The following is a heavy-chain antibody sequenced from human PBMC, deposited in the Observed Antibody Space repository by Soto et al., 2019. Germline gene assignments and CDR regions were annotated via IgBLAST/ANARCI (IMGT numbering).Heavy chain of an antibody. CDR1: GGTFSSYA. CDR3: ARTFRADYDYPWVFDY. D-gene: IGHD5-12*01. J-gene: IGHJ4*02. CDR2: LIPIFGTA. V-gene: IGHV1-69*01. Sequence: QVQLVQSGAEVKKPGSSVKVSCKASGGTFSSYAISRVRQAPGQGLEWMGGLIPIFGTANYAQKFQGRVTITAHESTSTANMELSSLRSEDTAVYYCARTFRADYDYPWVFDYWGQGTLVTVSS.